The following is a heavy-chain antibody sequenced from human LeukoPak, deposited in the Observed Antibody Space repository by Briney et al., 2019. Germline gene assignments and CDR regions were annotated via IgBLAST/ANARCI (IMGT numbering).Heavy chain of an antibody. Sequence: GGSLRLSCAGSGFTFNNYGIHWVRQAPGKGLEWVAFIRYDGSNKYYADSVKGRFTISRDNSKNTLYLQMNSLRAEDTAVYYCAKDMGYYYYDSSGYYPNAFDIWGQGTMVTVSS. CDR1: GFTFNNYG. CDR3: AKDMGYYYYDSSGYYPNAFDI. J-gene: IGHJ3*02. V-gene: IGHV3-30*02. CDR2: IRYDGSNK. D-gene: IGHD3-22*01.